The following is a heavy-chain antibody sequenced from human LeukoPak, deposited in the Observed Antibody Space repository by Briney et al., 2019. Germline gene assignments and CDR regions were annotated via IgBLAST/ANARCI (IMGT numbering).Heavy chain of an antibody. V-gene: IGHV3-48*02. CDR1: GFTFSSYS. CDR2: ISSGGTYI. CDR3: ARNHYDILTGYYGTYSDM. Sequence: GGSLRLSCAGSGFTFSSYSRNWVRQAPGKGLEWVSYISSGGTYIYYADSVEGRFTISRDNAKNSLYLQMSSLRDEDTAVYYCARNHYDILTGYYGTYSDMWGQGTMVTVSS. D-gene: IGHD3-9*01. J-gene: IGHJ3*02.